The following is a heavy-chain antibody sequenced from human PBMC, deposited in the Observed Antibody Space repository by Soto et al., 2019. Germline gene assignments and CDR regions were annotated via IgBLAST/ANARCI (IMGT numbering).Heavy chain of an antibody. CDR1: GFTFSSYA. D-gene: IGHD6-6*01. J-gene: IGHJ4*02. Sequence: VQLLESGGGLVQPGGSLRLSCGGSGFTFSSYAMIWVRQAPGKGLEWVSGISGNGDTTYYADSLKGRFSISRDNSKNTVYLQMNILRAEDTAVYYCAKRSPPSDGELFGRPKDWGQGTLVTVSS. V-gene: IGHV3-23*01. CDR3: AKRSPPSDGELFGRPKD. CDR2: ISGNGDTT.